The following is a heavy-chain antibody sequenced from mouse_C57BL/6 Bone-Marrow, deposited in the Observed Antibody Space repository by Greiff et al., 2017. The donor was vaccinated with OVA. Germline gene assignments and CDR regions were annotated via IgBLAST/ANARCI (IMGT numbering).Heavy chain of an antibody. CDR3: ARSPLITTVADYYAMDY. Sequence: EVKLVESGPGLVKPSQSLSLTCSVTGYSITSGYYWNWIRQFPGNKLEWMGYISYDGSNNYNPSLKNRISITRDTSKNQFFLKLNSVTTEDTATYYCARSPLITTVADYYAMDYWGQGTSVTVSS. D-gene: IGHD1-1*01. J-gene: IGHJ4*01. CDR1: GYSITSGYY. V-gene: IGHV3-6*01. CDR2: ISYDGSN.